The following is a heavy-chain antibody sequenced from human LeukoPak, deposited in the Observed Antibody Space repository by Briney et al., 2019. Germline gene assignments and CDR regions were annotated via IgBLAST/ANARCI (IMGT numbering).Heavy chain of an antibody. J-gene: IGHJ4*02. Sequence: PGGSLRLSCAASGFSFTSYWMSWVRQAPGKGLEWVANIKPDGSDKYYVDSVKGRCTISRDNAKNSLYLQMNSLRAEDTAVYYCTAGALGYWGRGTLINVSS. CDR3: TAGALGY. CDR2: IKPDGSDK. V-gene: IGHV3-7*01. D-gene: IGHD3-16*01. CDR1: GFSFTSYW.